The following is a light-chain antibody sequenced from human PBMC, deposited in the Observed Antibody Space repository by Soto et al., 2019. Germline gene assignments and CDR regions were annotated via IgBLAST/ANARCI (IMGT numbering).Light chain of an antibody. CDR1: QSISSW. CDR3: QQYGSSPFT. J-gene: IGKJ4*01. CDR2: DAS. Sequence: DIQMTQSPSTLSASVGNSITITCRASQSISSWLAWYQQKPGKAPKLLIYDASSLESGVPSRFSGSGSGTEFTLTISRLEPEDFAVYYCQQYGSSPFTFGGGTKVDIK. V-gene: IGKV1-5*01.